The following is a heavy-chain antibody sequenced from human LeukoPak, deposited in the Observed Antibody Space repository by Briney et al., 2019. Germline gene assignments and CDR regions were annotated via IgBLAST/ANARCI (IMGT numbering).Heavy chain of an antibody. CDR1: GFTVSSNY. D-gene: IGHD5-18*01. V-gene: IGHV3-53*01. CDR3: ARTIVDTAIQVYAFDI. CDR2: IYIGGST. J-gene: IGHJ3*02. Sequence: GGSLRLSCAASGFTVSSNYMSWVRQAPGKGLEWVSVIYIGGSTYYADSLEGRFTISRDNSKNTLYLQINSLRAEDTAVYYCARTIVDTAIQVYAFDIWGQGTMVTVSS.